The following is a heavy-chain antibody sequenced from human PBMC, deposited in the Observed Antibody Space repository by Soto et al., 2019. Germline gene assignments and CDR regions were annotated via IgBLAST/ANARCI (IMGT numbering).Heavy chain of an antibody. D-gene: IGHD2-21*01. CDR1: GYTFTSYG. Sequence: ASVKVSCKASGYTFTSYGISWVRQAPGQGLEWMGWISAYNGNTNYAQKLQGRVTMTTDTSTSTAYMELRSLRSDDTAVYYCARELLRAAPNYYYYYGMDVWGQGTTVTVS. V-gene: IGHV1-18*04. J-gene: IGHJ6*02. CDR2: ISAYNGNT. CDR3: ARELLRAAPNYYYYYGMDV.